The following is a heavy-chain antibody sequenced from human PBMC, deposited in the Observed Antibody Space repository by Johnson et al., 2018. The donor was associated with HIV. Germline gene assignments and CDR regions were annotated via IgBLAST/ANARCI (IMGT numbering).Heavy chain of an antibody. CDR2: ISYDGINK. CDR1: GFTFSSYG. V-gene: IGHV3-30*03. J-gene: IGHJ3*01. CDR3: ARDPPYGGNPSPFDV. D-gene: IGHD4-23*01. Sequence: QMQLVESGRGVVQPGRSLRLSCAASGFTFSSYGMHWVRQAPGKGLEWVAVISYDGINKYYADSVKGRFTISRDNSKDTLYLQMHSLRPEDTALYYCARDPPYGGNPSPFDVWGQGTMVTVSS.